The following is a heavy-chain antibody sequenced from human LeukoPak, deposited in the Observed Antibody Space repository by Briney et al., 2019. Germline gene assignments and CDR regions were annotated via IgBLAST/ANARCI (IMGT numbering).Heavy chain of an antibody. CDR1: GFTVSSSNY. CDR3: AGDYEGNLAFDI. D-gene: IGHD4-23*01. CDR2: ISSSSTYI. J-gene: IGHJ3*02. Sequence: GGSLRLSCAASGFTVSSSNYMNWVRQAPGKGLEWVSSISSSSTYIYYADSLEGRFTISRDNVRNSLYLQMNSLRAEDTAVYYCAGDYEGNLAFDIWGQGTMVTVSS. V-gene: IGHV3-21*01.